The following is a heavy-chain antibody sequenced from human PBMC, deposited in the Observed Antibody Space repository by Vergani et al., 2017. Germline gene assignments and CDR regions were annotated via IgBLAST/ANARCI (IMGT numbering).Heavy chain of an antibody. CDR1: GYTFTSYY. V-gene: IGHV1-46*01. D-gene: IGHD3-22*01. Sequence: QVQLVQSGAEVKKPGASVKVSCKASGYTFTSYYMHWVRQAPGQGLEWMGIINPSGGSTSYAQKFQGRVTMTRDTSTSTVYMELSSLRSEDTAVYYCARGSGHYDSSGYYFEYFQHWGQGTLVTVSS. CDR2: INPSGGST. CDR3: ARGSGHYDSSGYYFEYFQH. J-gene: IGHJ1*01.